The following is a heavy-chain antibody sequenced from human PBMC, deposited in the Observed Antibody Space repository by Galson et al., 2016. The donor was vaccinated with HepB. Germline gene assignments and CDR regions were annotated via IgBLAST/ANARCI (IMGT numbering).Heavy chain of an antibody. V-gene: IGHV3-23*01. D-gene: IGHD6-19*01. Sequence: SLRLSCAGSGFTFNNYAMSWVRQAPEKGLEWVSSISGSGSNIYYTDSVEGRFIISRDNSKNTLYLQMNSLRAEDTALYYCAKDDAVAPRFNWFDPWGQGTLVIVSS. CDR3: AKDDAVAPRFNWFDP. J-gene: IGHJ5*02. CDR1: GFTFNNYA. CDR2: ISGSGSNI.